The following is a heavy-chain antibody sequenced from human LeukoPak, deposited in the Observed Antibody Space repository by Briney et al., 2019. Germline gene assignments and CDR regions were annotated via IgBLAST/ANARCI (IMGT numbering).Heavy chain of an antibody. CDR1: GDSVSSNNAA. CDR3: ARESVAAAGRLYYFDY. V-gene: IGHV6-1*01. CDR2: TYYRSKWYN. J-gene: IGHJ4*02. Sequence: SQTLSLTCAISGDSVSSNNAAWNWIRQSPSRGLERLGRTYYRSKWYNDYAVSVKSRITINPDTSKNQFSLQLNSVTPEDTAVYYCARESVAAAGRLYYFDYWGQGTLVTVSS. D-gene: IGHD6-13*01.